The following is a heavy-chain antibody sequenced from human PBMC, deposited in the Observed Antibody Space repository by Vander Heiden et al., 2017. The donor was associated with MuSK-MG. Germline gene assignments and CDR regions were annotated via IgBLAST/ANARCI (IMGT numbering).Heavy chain of an antibody. CDR3: AKPCCGFWSGYSPNWFDP. CDR2: ISGSGGST. V-gene: IGHV3-23*01. J-gene: IGHJ5*02. Sequence: EVQLLASGAGLVQPGGSLRLSCAASGFTFSSHAMSWVRQAPGKGLEWVSAISGSGGSTYYAHSVNGRFTISRDNSKNTLYLQMNSLRPQHTAVYYCAKPCCGFWSGYSPNWFDPWGQGTLVTVSS. CDR1: GFTFSSHA. D-gene: IGHD3-3*01.